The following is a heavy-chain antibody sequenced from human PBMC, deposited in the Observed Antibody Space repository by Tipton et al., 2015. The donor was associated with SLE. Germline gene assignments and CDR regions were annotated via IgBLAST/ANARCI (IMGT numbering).Heavy chain of an antibody. J-gene: IGHJ3*02. D-gene: IGHD6-19*01. CDR1: GGSISSNYYY. CDR3: ATYSSGWFDAFDI. V-gene: IGHV4-39*07. CDR2: INHSGST. Sequence: TLSLTCTVSGGSISSNYYYWSWIRQPPGKGLEWIGEINHSGSTNYNPSLKSRVTISVDTSKNQFSLKLSSVTAANTAVYYCATYSSGWFDAFDIWGQGTMVTVSS.